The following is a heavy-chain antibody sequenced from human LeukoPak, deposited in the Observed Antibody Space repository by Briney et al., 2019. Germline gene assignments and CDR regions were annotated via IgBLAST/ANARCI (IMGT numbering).Heavy chain of an antibody. J-gene: IGHJ4*02. CDR1: GGSVSSGSYY. Sequence: PSETLSLTCTVSGGSVSSGSYYWSWIRQPPGKGLEWIGYIYYSGSTNYNPSLKSRVTISVDTSKNQFSLKLSSVTAADTAVYYCARSGGDSGYDSGVDYWGQGTLVTVSS. CDR3: ARSGGDSGYDSGVDY. V-gene: IGHV4-61*01. CDR2: IYYSGST. D-gene: IGHD5-12*01.